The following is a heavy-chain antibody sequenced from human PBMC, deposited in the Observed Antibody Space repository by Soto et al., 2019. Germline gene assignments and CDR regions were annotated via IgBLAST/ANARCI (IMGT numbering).Heavy chain of an antibody. J-gene: IGHJ4*02. D-gene: IGHD2-8*01. CDR1: GFTFSSYG. CDR2: ILYDGSNK. CDR3: AKDVFDAY. Sequence: QVQLVESGGGVVQPGRSLRLSCAASGFTFSSYGMHWVRQAPGKGLEWVAVILYDGSNKYYADYVKGRFTISRDNSKNTLYLQMDSLRPEDTAVYYCAKDVFDAYWGQGTLVTVSS. V-gene: IGHV3-30*18.